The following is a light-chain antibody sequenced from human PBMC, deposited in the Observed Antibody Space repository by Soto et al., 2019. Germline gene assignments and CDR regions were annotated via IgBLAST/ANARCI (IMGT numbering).Light chain of an antibody. J-gene: IGKJ1*01. CDR1: QSVSSN. V-gene: IGKV3-15*01. CDR2: GAS. CDR3: QHYNNWPPWT. Sequence: EVVMTQSPAALSVSPGERATXXXXXSQSVSSNLAWYQQKPGQAPRLLIYGASIRATGIPARFSGSGSGTEFTLTISSLQSEDFAVYYCQHYNNWPPWTFGQGTKVDIK.